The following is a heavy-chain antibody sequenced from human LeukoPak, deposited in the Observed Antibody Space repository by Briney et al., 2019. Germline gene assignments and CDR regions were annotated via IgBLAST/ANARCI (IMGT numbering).Heavy chain of an antibody. D-gene: IGHD4-23*01. J-gene: IGHJ4*02. CDR1: GFTFSDYA. V-gene: IGHV3-30*14. CDR3: ARTPDYGGNSA. CDR2: ISEVGSSK. Sequence: GGSLRLSCAASGFTFSDYAMPWVRQAPGKGLEWVAVISEVGSSKYYADSVKGRFTISRDNSKNTQYLQMNSLRAEDTAVYYCARTPDYGGNSAWGQGTLVTVSS.